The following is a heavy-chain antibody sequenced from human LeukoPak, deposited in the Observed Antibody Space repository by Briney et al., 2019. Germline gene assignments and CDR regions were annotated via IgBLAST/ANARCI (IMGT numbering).Heavy chain of an antibody. CDR2: IIPIFGTA. CDR3: ARGSARTKWFGELSNGHFDY. CDR1: GYTFTGYY. V-gene: IGHV1-69*13. J-gene: IGHJ4*02. Sequence: GASVKVSCKASGYTFTGYYMHWVRQAPGQGLEWMGGIIPIFGTANYAQKFQGRVTITADESTSTAYMELSSLRSEDTAVYYCARGSARTKWFGELSNGHFDYWGQGTLVTVSS. D-gene: IGHD3-10*01.